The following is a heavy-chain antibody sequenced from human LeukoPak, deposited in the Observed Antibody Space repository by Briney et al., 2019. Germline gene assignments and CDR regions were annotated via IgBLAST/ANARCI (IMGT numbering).Heavy chain of an antibody. CDR2: IYNSGSNKYNPWST. Sequence: SETLSLTCTVSGGSLSDYWWSWVRQPPGKGLEWIGYIYNSGSNKYNPWSTKYNPSLQSRVSMSVQTSKSQVSLKLSSVTAADTAVYYCARQGRIPGHAVPVPDGPATEYSYYYMDVWGNGTTVTVSS. D-gene: IGHD4-11*01. V-gene: IGHV4-59*08. CDR1: GGSLSDYW. J-gene: IGHJ6*03. CDR3: ARQGRIPGHAVPVPDGPATEYSYYYMDV.